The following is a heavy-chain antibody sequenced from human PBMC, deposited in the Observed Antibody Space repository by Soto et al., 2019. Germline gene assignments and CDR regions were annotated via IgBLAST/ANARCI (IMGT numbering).Heavy chain of an antibody. CDR2: IKQDGSEK. CDR1: GFTFSSYW. V-gene: IGHV3-7*01. J-gene: IGHJ6*03. D-gene: IGHD3-3*01. CDR3: ARGVARTYDFWSGYYFYSLDMDV. Sequence: GGSLRLSCAASGFTFSSYWMSWVRQAPGKGLEWVANIKQDGSEKYYVDSVKGRFTISRDNAKNSLYLQMNSLRAEDTAVYYCARGVARTYDFWSGYYFYSLDMDVWGKGTTVTVSS.